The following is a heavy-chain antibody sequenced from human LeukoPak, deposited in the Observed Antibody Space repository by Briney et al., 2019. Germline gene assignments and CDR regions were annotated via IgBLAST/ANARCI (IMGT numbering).Heavy chain of an antibody. CDR1: GGTFSSYA. CDR2: IIPIFGTA. V-gene: IGHV1-69*13. J-gene: IGHJ6*02. Sequence: SVEVSCKASGGTFSSYAISWVRQAPGQGLEWMGGIIPIFGTANYAQKFQGRVTITADESTSTAYMELSSLRSEDTAVYYCARCSIDILTGSYYYGMDVWGQGTTVTVSS. CDR3: ARCSIDILTGSYYYGMDV. D-gene: IGHD3-9*01.